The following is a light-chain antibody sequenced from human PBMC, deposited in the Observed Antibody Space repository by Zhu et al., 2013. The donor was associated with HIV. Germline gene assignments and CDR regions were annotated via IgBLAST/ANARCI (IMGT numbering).Light chain of an antibody. CDR3: SSYTSSSTRV. CDR1: SSDVGDYKY. CDR2: EVS. Sequence: QSALTQPASVSGSPGQSITISCTGSSSDVGDYKYVSWYQQHPGKAPKLMIYEVSNRPSGVSNRFSGSKSGNTASLTISGLQAEDEADYYCSSYTSSSTRVFGGGTKLTV. J-gene: IGLJ2*01. V-gene: IGLV2-14*01.